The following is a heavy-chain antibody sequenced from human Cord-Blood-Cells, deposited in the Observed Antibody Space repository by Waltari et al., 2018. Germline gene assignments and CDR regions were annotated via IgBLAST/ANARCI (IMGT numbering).Heavy chain of an antibody. V-gene: IGHV4-39*01. CDR1: GGSISSSSYY. CDR3: ARSAGTLANDY. CDR2: IYYSGST. D-gene: IGHD6-13*01. J-gene: IGHJ4*02. Sequence: QLQLQESGPGLVKPSETLSLTCPVSGGSISSSSYYWGWIRQPPGKGLEWIGSIYYSGSTYYNPSLKSRVTISVDTSKNQFSLKLSSVTAADTAVYYCARSAGTLANDYWGQGTLVTVSS.